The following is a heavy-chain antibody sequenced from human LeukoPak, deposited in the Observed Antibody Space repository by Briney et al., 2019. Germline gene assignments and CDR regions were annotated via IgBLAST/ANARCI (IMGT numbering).Heavy chain of an antibody. CDR1: GFTFSSYG. D-gene: IGHD2-2*01. J-gene: IGHJ4*02. CDR3: AKDQCGGSTSCYTFDY. CDR2: ISSNGGST. Sequence: GGSLRLSCAASGFTFSSYGMHWVRQAPGKGLEYVSAISSNGGSTYYANSVEGRFTISRDNSKNTLYLQMGSLRAEDTAVYYCAKDQCGGSTSCYTFDYWGQGTLVTVSS. V-gene: IGHV3-64*01.